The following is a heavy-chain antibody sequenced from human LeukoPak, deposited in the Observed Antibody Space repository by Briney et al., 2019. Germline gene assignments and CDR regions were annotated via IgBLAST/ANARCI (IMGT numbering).Heavy chain of an antibody. D-gene: IGHD3-22*01. Sequence: PSETLSLTCTVSGGSISSYYWSWIRQPPGKGLEWIGEINHSGSTNYNPSLKSRVTISVDTSKNQFSLKLSSVTAADTAVYYCARAADYYDTNFDYWGQGTLVTVSS. CDR1: GGSISSYY. CDR2: INHSGST. CDR3: ARAADYYDTNFDY. V-gene: IGHV4-34*01. J-gene: IGHJ4*02.